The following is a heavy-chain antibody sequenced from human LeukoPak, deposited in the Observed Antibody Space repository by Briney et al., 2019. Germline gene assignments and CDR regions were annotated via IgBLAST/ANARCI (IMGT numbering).Heavy chain of an antibody. CDR1: GGTFSSYA. CDR2: IIPIFGTA. J-gene: IGHJ4*02. D-gene: IGHD6-19*01. Sequence: ASVKVSCKASGGTFSSYAICWVRQAPGQGLEWMGGIIPIFGTANYAQKFQGRVTITTDESTSTAYMELSSLRSEDTAVYYCARVVEIAVFDYWGQGTLVTVSS. V-gene: IGHV1-69*05. CDR3: ARVVEIAVFDY.